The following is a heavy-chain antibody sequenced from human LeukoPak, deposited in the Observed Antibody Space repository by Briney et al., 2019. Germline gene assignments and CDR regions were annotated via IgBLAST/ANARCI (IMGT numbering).Heavy chain of an antibody. CDR2: ISGSGGST. Sequence: GGSLRLSCAASGFTFSSYAMSWVRQAPGKGLEWVSTISGSGGSTYYADSVKGRFTISRDNSKNTLYLQMNSLRAEDTAVYYCASHLDSGYGDFWSGYYPTHYFDYWGQGTLVTVSS. V-gene: IGHV3-23*01. D-gene: IGHD3-3*01. CDR3: ASHLDSGYGDFWSGYYPTHYFDY. CDR1: GFTFSSYA. J-gene: IGHJ4*02.